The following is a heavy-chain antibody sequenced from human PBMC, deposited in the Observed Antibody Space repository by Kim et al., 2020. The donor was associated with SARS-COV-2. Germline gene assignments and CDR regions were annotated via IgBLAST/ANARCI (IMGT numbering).Heavy chain of an antibody. CDR3: ARDTCSSTSCYVPLDY. V-gene: IGHV1-3*01. D-gene: IGHD2-2*01. Sequence: KFQGRLTITRDTSASTAYMELSSLRSEDTAVYYCARDTCSSTSCYVPLDYWGQGTLVTVSS. J-gene: IGHJ4*02.